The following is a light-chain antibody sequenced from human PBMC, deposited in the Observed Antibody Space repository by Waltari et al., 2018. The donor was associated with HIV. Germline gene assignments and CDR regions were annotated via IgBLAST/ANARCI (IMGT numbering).Light chain of an antibody. J-gene: IGLJ3*02. CDR3: CSYAGSYIWV. CDR1: RSAVGGYNY. CDR2: DVS. Sequence: QSALTPPRSVSGSPGQSVTISCTETRSAVGGYNYVSWYQQHPGKAPKVMIYDVSKRPSGVPDRFSGSKSGNTASLTISGLQAEDEADYYCCSYAGSYIWVFGGGTKLTVL. V-gene: IGLV2-11*01.